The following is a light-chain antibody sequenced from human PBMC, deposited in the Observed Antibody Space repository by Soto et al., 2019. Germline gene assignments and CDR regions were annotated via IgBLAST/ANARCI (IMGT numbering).Light chain of an antibody. V-gene: IGKV3-20*01. CDR3: QQYGSSLFT. J-gene: IGKJ3*01. Sequence: EIVLTQSPGTLSLSPGERATLSCRASQSISSSYLARYQQKPGQAPRLLIYGASSRATGIPDRFSGSGSETDFTLTISRLEPEDFAVYYCQQYGSSLFTFGPGTKVDIK. CDR2: GAS. CDR1: QSISSSY.